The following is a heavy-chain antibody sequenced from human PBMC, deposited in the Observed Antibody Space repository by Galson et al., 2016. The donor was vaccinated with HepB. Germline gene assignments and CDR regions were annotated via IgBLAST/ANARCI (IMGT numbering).Heavy chain of an antibody. D-gene: IGHD1-26*01. CDR3: ARGKPMRASALDY. V-gene: IGHV3-23*01. CDR1: GFTFSSYA. CDR2: ISGSGDTA. J-gene: IGHJ4*02. Sequence: SLRLSCAASGFTFSSYAMSWVRQAPGKGLEWVSAISGSGDTAFYTDSVKGRFTISRDNAKNSLYLQMNSLRAEDTAVYFCARGKPMRASALDYWGQGTLVIVSS.